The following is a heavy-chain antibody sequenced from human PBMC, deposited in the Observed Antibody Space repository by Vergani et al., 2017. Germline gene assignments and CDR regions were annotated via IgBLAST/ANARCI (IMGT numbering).Heavy chain of an antibody. D-gene: IGHD2-2*01. CDR3: AREYSSTSGRAFDF. V-gene: IGHV3-48*01. J-gene: IGHJ3*01. Sequence: EVQLLESGGGLVQPGGSLRLSCAASGFTFSSSAMSWVRQAPGKGLEWVSCVSTGTKSQSYAESVKGRFTISRDSAKTSLYLQMDSMRAEDTAVDYCAREYSSTSGRAFDFWGQGAKVTVSS. CDR2: VSTGTKSQ. CDR1: GFTFSSSA.